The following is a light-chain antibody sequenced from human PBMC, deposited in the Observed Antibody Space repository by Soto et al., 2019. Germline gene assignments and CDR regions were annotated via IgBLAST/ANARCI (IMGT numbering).Light chain of an antibody. CDR2: DAS. CDR3: QQYTTHSGT. V-gene: IGKV1-5*01. Sequence: DIQMTQSPSTLSASLGDRVTITCRASQTVNAWLAWYQHKPGKAPKPLIYDASILESVVPARFSGSGSGTEFILTISSLQPDDVGTYYCQQYTTHSGTFGQGTKVEIK. CDR1: QTVNAW. J-gene: IGKJ1*01.